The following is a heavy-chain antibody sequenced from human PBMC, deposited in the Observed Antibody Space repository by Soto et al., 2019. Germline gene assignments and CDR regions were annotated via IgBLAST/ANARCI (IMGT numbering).Heavy chain of an antibody. J-gene: IGHJ4*02. CDR3: ARARYGDDLHY. CDR2: MNPNSGTT. V-gene: IGHV1-8*01. Sequence: ASVKVSCKASGYTFTSYDMNWVRQATGQGLEWMGWMNPNSGTTGYAQKFQGRVTMTRNTSISTAYIDLRSLRSEETAVYYCARARYGDDLHYWGQGTLVTVSS. CDR1: GYTFTSYD. D-gene: IGHD5-12*01.